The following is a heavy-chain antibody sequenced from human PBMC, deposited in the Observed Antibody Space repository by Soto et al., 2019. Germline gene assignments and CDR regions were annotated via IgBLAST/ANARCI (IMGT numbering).Heavy chain of an antibody. Sequence: SETLSLTCTVSGGSIRNGDYYWGWIRQPPGKGLEWIVYVYYSGTTYSHPSLNSRVSISVDTSENQFSLRLTSVTAADTAVYYCVTVNLVGAAYYFDYWGPGTLVT. CDR1: GGSIRNGDYY. V-gene: IGHV4-30-4*01. D-gene: IGHD1-26*01. CDR2: VYYSGTT. CDR3: VTVNLVGAAYYFDY. J-gene: IGHJ4*02.